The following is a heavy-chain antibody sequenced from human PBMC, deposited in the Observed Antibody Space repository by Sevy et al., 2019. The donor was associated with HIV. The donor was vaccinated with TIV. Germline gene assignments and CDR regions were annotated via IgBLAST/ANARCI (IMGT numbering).Heavy chain of an antibody. D-gene: IGHD5-12*01. J-gene: IGHJ3*02. Sequence: GGPLRLPCAASGFTFSSYAMHWVRQAPGKGLEWVAVISYDGSNKYYADSVKGRFTISRDNSKNTLYLQMNSLRAEDTAVYYCARLIEMATIRGAFDIWGQGTMVTVSS. CDR3: ARLIEMATIRGAFDI. V-gene: IGHV3-30-3*01. CDR1: GFTFSSYA. CDR2: ISYDGSNK.